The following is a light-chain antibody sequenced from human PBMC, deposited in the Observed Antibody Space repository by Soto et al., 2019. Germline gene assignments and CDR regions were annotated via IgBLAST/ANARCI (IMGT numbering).Light chain of an antibody. J-gene: IGKJ1*01. CDR1: QSVSSSY. V-gene: IGKV3-20*01. CDR2: GAS. Sequence: EIVLTQSPGTLSLSPGERATLSCRASQSVSSSYLAWYQQKPGQAPRVLIYGASSRATGIPDRFSGSGSGTDFTLTIRRLEPEDFAVYYCQQYGSSTWTFGQGSKVAI. CDR3: QQYGSSTWT.